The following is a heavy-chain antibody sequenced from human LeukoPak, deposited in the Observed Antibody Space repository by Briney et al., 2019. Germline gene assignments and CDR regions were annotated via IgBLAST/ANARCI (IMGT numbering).Heavy chain of an antibody. CDR1: GGSISSYY. J-gene: IGHJ4*01. CDR2: IYYSGSA. V-gene: IGHV4-59*01. D-gene: IGHD3-22*01. CDR3: ARVMEATGVYYNYFDC. Sequence: PSEALSLTCTVSGGSISSYYWSWIRQPPGEGLEWIGYIYYSGSANYNPSLKSRVTTSVDTSKNQFSLRLSSVTAADTAVYYCARVMEATGVYYNYFDCWGHGTLVTVSS.